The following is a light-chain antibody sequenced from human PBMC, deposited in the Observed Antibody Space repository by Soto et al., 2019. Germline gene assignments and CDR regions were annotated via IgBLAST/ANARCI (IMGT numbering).Light chain of an antibody. J-gene: IGKJ2*01. CDR3: QQYDNWPVYT. CDR1: QSVSSN. CDR2: GSS. Sequence: EIVMTQSPATLSVSPGERATLSCRASQSVSSNLAWYQQKPGQAPRLLIYGSSTRATGIPARFSGSGSGTEFTLTISSLQSEDFAVYYCQQYDNWPVYTFGQGNKLEIK. V-gene: IGKV3-15*01.